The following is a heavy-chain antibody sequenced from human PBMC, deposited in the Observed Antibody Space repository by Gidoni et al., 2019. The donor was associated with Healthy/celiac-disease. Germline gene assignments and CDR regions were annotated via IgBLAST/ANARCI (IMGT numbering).Heavy chain of an antibody. Sequence: QVQLVESGGGVVQPGRSLRLSCAASGFTVSSYAMHWVRQAPGKGLEWVAVISYDGSNKYYADSVKGRFTISRDNSKNTLYLQMNSLRAEDTAVYYCARDIAPVLWFGELSFDYWGQGTLVTVSS. CDR2: ISYDGSNK. V-gene: IGHV3-30-3*01. D-gene: IGHD3-10*01. CDR3: ARDIAPVLWFGELSFDY. CDR1: GFTVSSYA. J-gene: IGHJ4*02.